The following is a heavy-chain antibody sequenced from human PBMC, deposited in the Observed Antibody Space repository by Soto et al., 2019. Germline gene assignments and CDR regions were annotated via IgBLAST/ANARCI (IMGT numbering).Heavy chain of an antibody. D-gene: IGHD6-19*01. V-gene: IGHV1-18*01. J-gene: IGHJ4*02. CDR3: ARRIAVAGTGVDY. CDR2: INTYNGNT. Sequence: QVQLVQSGAEVKKPGASVKVSCKASGYTFTSYGITWVRQAPGQGLEWMGWINTYNGNTNYAQKLQGRVTMTTDTDTITADTELRSLRPDDTAVYYCARRIAVAGTGVDYWGQGTLVTVSS. CDR1: GYTFTSYG.